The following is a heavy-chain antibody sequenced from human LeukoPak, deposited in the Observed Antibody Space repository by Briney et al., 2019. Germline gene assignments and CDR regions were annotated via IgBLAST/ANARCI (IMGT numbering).Heavy chain of an antibody. CDR3: ARDGYLDY. D-gene: IGHD5-18*01. V-gene: IGHV3-7*03. J-gene: IGHJ4*02. Sequence: TGGSLRLSCAASGFTFSNYWMSWVRQAPGKGLEWVASIKQDGSEKYYVDSVRGRFTISRDNAKNSVYLQMNSLRAEDTATYYCARDGYLDYWGQGTLVTVSS. CDR1: GFTFSNYW. CDR2: IKQDGSEK.